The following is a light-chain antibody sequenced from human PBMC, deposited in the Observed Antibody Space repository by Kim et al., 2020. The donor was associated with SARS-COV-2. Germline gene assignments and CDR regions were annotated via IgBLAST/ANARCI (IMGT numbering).Light chain of an antibody. CDR3: QQYNSYPLT. CDR1: QGISSC. Sequence: ATVGVSVTIACRAGQGISSCLSWYQYIPDSAPTSLIYAASSLQSEVPSRFSGSGSGSDFTLTISCLQPEDFATYFCQQYNSYPLTFVGGTKVVI. CDR2: AAS. V-gene: IGKV1D-16*01. J-gene: IGKJ4*01.